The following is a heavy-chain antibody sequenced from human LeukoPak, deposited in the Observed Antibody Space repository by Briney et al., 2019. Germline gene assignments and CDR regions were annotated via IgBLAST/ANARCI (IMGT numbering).Heavy chain of an antibody. V-gene: IGHV4-4*07. D-gene: IGHD3-22*01. CDR1: GGSISSYY. J-gene: IGHJ3*02. CDR2: IYTSGST. CDR3: ARVPIYHYDSSGYLDAFDI. Sequence: SETLSLTCTVSGGSISSYYWSWIRQPAGKGLEWIGRIYTSGSTNYNPSLKSRVTMSVDTSKNQFSLKLSSVTAADTAVYYCARVPIYHYDSSGYLDAFDIWGQGTMVTVSS.